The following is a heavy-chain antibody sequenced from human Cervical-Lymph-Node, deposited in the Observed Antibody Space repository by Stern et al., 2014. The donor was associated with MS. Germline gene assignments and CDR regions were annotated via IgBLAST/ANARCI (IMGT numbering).Heavy chain of an antibody. V-gene: IGHV2-5*02. CDR1: GFSLTTSGLG. J-gene: IGHJ4*02. CDR2: LYWDDDK. D-gene: IGHD3-3*01. CDR3: AHTPEKVFDSWSGYFDS. Sequence: QVTLRESGPTLVKPTQTLTLTCTFSGFSLTTSGLGVGWIRQPPGKALEWLGLLYWDDDKRYSPSLKSRLTITKATSKNQVVLTLTNMDPVDTATYYCAHTPEKVFDSWSGYFDSWGRGTLVTVSS.